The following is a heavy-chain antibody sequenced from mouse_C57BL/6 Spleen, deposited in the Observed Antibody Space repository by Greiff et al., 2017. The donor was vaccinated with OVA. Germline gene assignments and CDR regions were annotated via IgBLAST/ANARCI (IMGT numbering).Heavy chain of an antibody. V-gene: IGHV1-82*01. D-gene: IGHD2-4*01. CDR2: IYPGDGDT. J-gene: IGHJ2*01. CDR1: GYAFSSSW. CDR3: AREGDYDGFDY. Sequence: VMLVESGPELVKPGASVKISCKASGYAFSSSWMNWVKQRPGKGLEWIGRIYPGDGDTNYNGKFKGKATLTADKSSSTAYMQLGSLTSEDSAVYFCAREGDYDGFDYWGQGTTLTVSS.